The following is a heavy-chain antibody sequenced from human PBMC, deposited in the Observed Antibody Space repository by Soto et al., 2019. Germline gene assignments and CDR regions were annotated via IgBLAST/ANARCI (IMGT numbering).Heavy chain of an antibody. CDR2: IWYDGSNK. J-gene: IGHJ6*02. V-gene: IGHV3-33*01. Sequence: QVQLVESGGGVVQPGRSLRLSCAASGFTFSSYGMHWVRQAPGKGLEWVAVIWYDGSNKYYADSVKGRFTISRDNSKNTLYLQMNSLRAEDTAVYYCARFRLIAARPGGMDVWGQGTTVTVSS. CDR3: ARFRLIAARPGGMDV. CDR1: GFTFSSYG. D-gene: IGHD6-6*01.